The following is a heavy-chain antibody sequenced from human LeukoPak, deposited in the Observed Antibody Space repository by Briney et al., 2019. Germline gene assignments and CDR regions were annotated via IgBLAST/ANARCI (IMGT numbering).Heavy chain of an antibody. CDR2: INPSGGST. J-gene: IGHJ4*02. CDR3: ARGADSGYDLCY. CDR1: GYTFTSYG. Sequence: EASVKVSCKASGYTFTSYGISWVRQAPGQGLEWMGIINPSGGSTSYAQKFQGRVTMTRDTSTSTVYMELSSPRSEDTAVYYCARGADSGYDLCYWGQGTLVTVSS. V-gene: IGHV1-46*01. D-gene: IGHD5-12*01.